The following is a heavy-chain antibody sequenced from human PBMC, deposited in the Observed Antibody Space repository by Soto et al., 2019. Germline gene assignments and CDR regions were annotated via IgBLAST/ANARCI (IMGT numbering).Heavy chain of an antibody. CDR2: IDPNDSQT. D-gene: IGHD6-13*01. Sequence: GESLKLSCHASGYSFSSSWIGWVRQMPGKGLEWMGIIDPNDSQTIYSPSFQGQVTISADKSIDTAYLQWSSLKTSDTAMYYCARHAGNSWKGDYFDYWGQGALVTVS. V-gene: IGHV5-51*01. CDR3: ARHAGNSWKGDYFDY. CDR1: GYSFSSSW. J-gene: IGHJ4*02.